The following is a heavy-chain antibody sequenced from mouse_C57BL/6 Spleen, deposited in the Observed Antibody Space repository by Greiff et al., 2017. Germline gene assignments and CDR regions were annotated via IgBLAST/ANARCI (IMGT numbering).Heavy chain of an antibody. CDR2: IYPGDGDT. CDR1: GYAFSSSW. D-gene: IGHD2-4*01. J-gene: IGHJ2*01. Sequence: VQLVESGPELVKPGASVKISCKASGYAFSSSWMNWVKQRPGKGLEWIGRIYPGDGDTNYNGKFKGKATLTADKSSSTAYMQLSSLTSEDSAVYYCARYEYDEAYSIDYWGQGTTLTVSS. V-gene: IGHV1-82*01. CDR3: ARYEYDEAYSIDY.